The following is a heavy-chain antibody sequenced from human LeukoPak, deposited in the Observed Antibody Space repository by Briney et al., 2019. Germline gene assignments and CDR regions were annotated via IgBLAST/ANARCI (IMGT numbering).Heavy chain of an antibody. CDR3: AHSEFYYDSSGYPHFDY. CDR1: GFSLSTSGVG. Sequence: SGPTLVKPTQTLTLTCTFSGFSLSTSGVGVGWIRQPPGKALEWLALIYWNDDKRYSPSLKSRLTITKDNSKNQVVLTMTNMDPVDTATYYCAHSEFYYDSSGYPHFDYWGQGTLVTVSS. V-gene: IGHV2-5*01. CDR2: IYWNDDK. J-gene: IGHJ4*02. D-gene: IGHD3-22*01.